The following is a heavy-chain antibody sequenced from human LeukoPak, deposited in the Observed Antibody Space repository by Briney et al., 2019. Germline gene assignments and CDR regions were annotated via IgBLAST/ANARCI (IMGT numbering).Heavy chain of an antibody. J-gene: IGHJ4*02. CDR3: AASYYYYSSGPRPYYFDF. V-gene: IGHV4-34*01. CDR1: GGSFSGYF. Sequence: SETLSLTCAVYGGSFSGYFWNWIRQPPGKGLEWIGEINHNGSTYYNPSLKSRVTISVDTPKNQFSLKLSSVTAADTAVYYCAASYYYYSSGPRPYYFDFWGQGTLVTVSS. D-gene: IGHD3-22*01. CDR2: INHNGST.